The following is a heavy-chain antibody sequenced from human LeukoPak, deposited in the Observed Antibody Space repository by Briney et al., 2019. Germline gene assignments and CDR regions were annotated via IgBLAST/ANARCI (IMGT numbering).Heavy chain of an antibody. Sequence: GRSLRLSCAASGFNFNTYVMHWVRQAPGKGLEWVAVIWSDGSNKYYADSVKGRFTISRDNSKNTLYLQMNSLRAEDTAIYYCARDRTLIELGDVFDIWGQGTMVTVSS. CDR2: IWSDGSNK. V-gene: IGHV3-33*01. D-gene: IGHD5-24*01. J-gene: IGHJ3*02. CDR3: ARDRTLIELGDVFDI. CDR1: GFNFNTYV.